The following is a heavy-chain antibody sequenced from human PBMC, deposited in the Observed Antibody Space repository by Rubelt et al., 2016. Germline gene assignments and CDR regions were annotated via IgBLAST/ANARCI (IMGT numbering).Heavy chain of an antibody. CDR3: AGSSCSGWYQDLDF. J-gene: IGHJ4*02. CDR2: IGALSGNT. CDR1: GYTFTNYG. D-gene: IGHD6-19*01. Sequence: QVQLVQSGPEVRKPGASVKVSCKTSGYTFTNYGITWVRQAPGQGLEWMGWIGALSGNTHYAQTVQGRVTMTADTSTKPIVMEWRSRRSDDTAVYYVAGSSCSGWYQDLDFWGQGTLVSVSS. V-gene: IGHV1-18*01.